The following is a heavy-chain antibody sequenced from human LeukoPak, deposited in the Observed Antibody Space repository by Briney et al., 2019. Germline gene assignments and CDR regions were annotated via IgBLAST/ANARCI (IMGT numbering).Heavy chain of an antibody. CDR1: GYTFTDYY. CDR3: ARAYSSWYRPLDY. D-gene: IGHD6-13*01. CDR2: INPNSGGT. Sequence: ASVTVSCKSSGYTFTDYYMHWVRQAPGQGLEWMGWINPNSGGTNYAQKFQGRVTMPRDTSISTAYMELSRLRSDDTAVYYCARAYSSWYRPLDYWGQGTLVTVSS. J-gene: IGHJ4*02. V-gene: IGHV1-2*02.